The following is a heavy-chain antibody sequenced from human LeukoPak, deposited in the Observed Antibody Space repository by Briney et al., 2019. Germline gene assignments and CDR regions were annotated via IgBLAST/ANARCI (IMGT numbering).Heavy chain of an antibody. J-gene: IGHJ4*02. CDR1: GFTFSSYS. CDR3: ASDGSRSGFGGY. V-gene: IGHV3-21*01. D-gene: IGHD3-10*01. CDR2: ISSSSSYI. Sequence: GGSLRLSCAASGFTFSSYSMNWVRQAPGKGLEWVSSISSSSSYIYYADSVKGRFTISRDNAKNSLYLQMNSLRAEDTAVYYCASDGSRSGFGGYWGQGTLVTVSS.